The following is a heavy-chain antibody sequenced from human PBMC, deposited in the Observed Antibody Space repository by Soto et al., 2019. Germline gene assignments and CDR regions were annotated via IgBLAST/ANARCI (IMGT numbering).Heavy chain of an antibody. J-gene: IGHJ6*02. CDR1: GGSISSYY. CDR3: ARSGTTVHPGYYYYGMDV. V-gene: IGHV4-59*01. Sequence: SETLSLTCTVSGGSISSYYWSWIRQPPGKGLEWIGYIYYSGSTNYNPSLKSRVTISVDTSKNQFSLKLSSVTAADTAVYYCARSGTTVHPGYYYYGMDVWGQGTTVTVSS. CDR2: IYYSGST. D-gene: IGHD4-4*01.